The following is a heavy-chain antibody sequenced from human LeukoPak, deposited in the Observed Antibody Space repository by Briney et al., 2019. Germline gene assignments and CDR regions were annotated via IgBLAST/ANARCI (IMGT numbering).Heavy chain of an antibody. CDR2: INHSGST. CDR1: GGSFSGYY. D-gene: IGHD6-19*01. CDR3: ARRRTRIMREVYSSGWYLVDP. V-gene: IGHV4-34*01. Sequence: SETLSLTCAVYGGSFSGYYWSWIRQPPGKGLEWIGEINHSGSTNYNPSLKSRVTISVDTSKNQFSLKLSSVTAADTAVYYCARRRTRIMREVYSSGWYLVDPWGQGTLVTVSS. J-gene: IGHJ5*02.